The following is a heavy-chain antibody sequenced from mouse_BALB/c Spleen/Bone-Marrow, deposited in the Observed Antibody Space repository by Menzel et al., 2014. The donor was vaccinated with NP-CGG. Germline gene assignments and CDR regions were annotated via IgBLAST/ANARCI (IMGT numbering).Heavy chain of an antibody. CDR3: RGGPGFAY. J-gene: IGHJ3*01. V-gene: IGHV2-3*01. D-gene: IGHD3-3*01. CDR1: GFSLTNYG. CDR2: IWGDGST. Sequence: VKLVESGPGLVAPSQSLSITCTVSGFSLTNYGISWVRQPPGTGLEWLGVIWGDGSTNYHSALISRLSISKDNSKSQVLLKLNSLQTDDTATYYCRGGPGFAYWGQGTLVTVSA.